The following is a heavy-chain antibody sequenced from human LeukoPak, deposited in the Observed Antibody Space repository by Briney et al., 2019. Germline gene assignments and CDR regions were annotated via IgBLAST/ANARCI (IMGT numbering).Heavy chain of an antibody. V-gene: IGHV7-4-1*02. CDR3: ARVEVAATGWFDP. CDR2: INTNTGNP. CDR1: GYTFSDFG. J-gene: IGHJ5*02. D-gene: IGHD2-15*01. Sequence: GASVKVSCKASGYTFSDFGITWVRQAPGQGVEWMGWINTNTGNPTYAQGFTGRFVFSLDTSVSTAYLQISSLKAEDTAVYYCARVEVAATGWFDPWGQGTLVTVSS.